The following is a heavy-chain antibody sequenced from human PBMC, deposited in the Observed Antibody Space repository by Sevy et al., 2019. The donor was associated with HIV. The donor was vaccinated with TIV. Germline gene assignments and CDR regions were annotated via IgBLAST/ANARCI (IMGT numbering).Heavy chain of an antibody. J-gene: IGHJ3*02. D-gene: IGHD3-22*01. CDR3: TRDHWYDTSCFWIDAYDI. Sequence: SETLSLTCTISGGSVSTYFWSWIRQPPGKGLEWIGRIYYSGITEYNPSLGSRVIISLDTSKNQFSLKLRSVTAADTAFYYCTRDHWYDTSCFWIDAYDIWGQGRRVTVSS. V-gene: IGHV4-59*02. CDR1: GGSVSTYF. CDR2: IYYSGIT.